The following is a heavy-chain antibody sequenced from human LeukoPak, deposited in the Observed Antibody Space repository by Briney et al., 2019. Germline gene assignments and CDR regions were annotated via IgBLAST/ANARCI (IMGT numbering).Heavy chain of an antibody. V-gene: IGHV1-8*01. D-gene: IGHD3-10*01. CDR1: GYSFTTND. CDR3: ARKIGDSGSYPD. Sequence: GASVKVCCKASGYSFTTNDINWVRQATGQGLEWLGWINPNSGNAGYAQKFRGRVSMTRDTSISTVYLELSSLKFEDTAVYYCARKIGDSGSYPDWGQGTLVTVSS. J-gene: IGHJ4*02. CDR2: INPNSGNA.